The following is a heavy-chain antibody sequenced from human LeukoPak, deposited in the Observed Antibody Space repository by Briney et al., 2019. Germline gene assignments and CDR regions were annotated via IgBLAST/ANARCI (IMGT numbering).Heavy chain of an antibody. CDR1: GLAFSDHY. J-gene: IGHJ4*02. V-gene: IGHV3-72*01. CDR2: IRNKAINYTT. D-gene: IGHD5-24*01. CDR3: ARVFGADGYSLDY. Sequence: GGSLRLSCAASGLAFSDHYMDWVRQAPGKGLEWVGRIRNKAINYTTEYAASVKGRFTISRDDSKNSLYLQMNSVETEDTAVYYCARVFGADGYSLDYWGQGTLVTVSS.